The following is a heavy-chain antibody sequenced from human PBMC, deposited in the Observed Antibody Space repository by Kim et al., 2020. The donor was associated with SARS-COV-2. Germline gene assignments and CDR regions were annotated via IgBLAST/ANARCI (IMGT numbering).Heavy chain of an antibody. CDR1: GGSISSSNW. J-gene: IGHJ4*02. CDR3: ARDYPMTTEHYFDY. CDR2: IYHSGST. D-gene: IGHD4-17*01. V-gene: IGHV4-4*02. Sequence: SETLSLTCAVSGGSISSSNWWSWVRQPPGKGLEWIGEIYHSGSTNYNPSLKSRVTISVDKSKNQFSPKLSSVTAADTAVYYCARDYPMTTEHYFDYWGQGTLVTVSS.